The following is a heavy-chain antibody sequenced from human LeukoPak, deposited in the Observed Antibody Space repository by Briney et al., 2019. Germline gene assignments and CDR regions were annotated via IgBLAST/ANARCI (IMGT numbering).Heavy chain of an antibody. J-gene: IGHJ4*02. Sequence: PGGSLKLSCAASGFSFSSYAMSWVRQAPGKGLEWVSSISGSGDNTYYAESVKGRFTISRDNSKNTLFLQVNSLRAEDTAVFYCAKHSGYTTGWFFDFWAREPWSPSPQ. CDR1: GFSFSSYA. CDR2: ISGSGDNT. V-gene: IGHV3-23*01. D-gene: IGHD6-19*01. CDR3: AKHSGYTTGWFFDF.